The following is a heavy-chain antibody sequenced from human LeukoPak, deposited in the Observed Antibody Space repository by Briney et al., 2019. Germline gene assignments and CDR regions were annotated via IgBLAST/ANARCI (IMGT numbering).Heavy chain of an antibody. CDR1: GFTFRLFA. D-gene: IGHD3-9*01. Sequence: GGSLRLSCAASGFTFRLFAMSWVRQAPGRGLEWVSSISSSSSYIYYADSVKGRFTISRDNAKNSLYLQMNSLRAEDTAVYYCATDEKDFDWIDYWGQGTLVTVSS. J-gene: IGHJ4*02. CDR2: ISSSSSYI. CDR3: ATDEKDFDWIDY. V-gene: IGHV3-21*01.